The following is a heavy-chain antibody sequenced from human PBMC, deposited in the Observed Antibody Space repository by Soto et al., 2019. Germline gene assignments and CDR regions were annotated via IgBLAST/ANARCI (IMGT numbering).Heavy chain of an antibody. J-gene: IGHJ2*01. CDR1: GFTFSSYW. CDR3: AREPYYYDSSGYYSLWYFDL. Sequence: EVQLVESGGGLVQPGGSLRLSCAASGFTFSSYWMHWVRQAPGKGLVWVSRINSDGSSTNYADSVKGRFTISRDNAKNTLYLQMNSLRAEDTAVYYCAREPYYYDSSGYYSLWYFDLWGRGTLVTVSS. D-gene: IGHD3-22*01. CDR2: INSDGSST. V-gene: IGHV3-74*01.